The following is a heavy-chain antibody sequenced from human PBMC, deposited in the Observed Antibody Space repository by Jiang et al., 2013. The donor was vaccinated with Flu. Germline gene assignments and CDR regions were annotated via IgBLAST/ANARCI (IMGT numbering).Heavy chain of an antibody. CDR3: ASTYCSSTSCHQGWFDP. D-gene: IGHD2-2*01. V-gene: IGHV4-59*13. J-gene: IGHJ5*02. CDR2: IYYSGST. CDR1: GGSISSYY. Sequence: GPGLVKPSETLSLTCTVSGGSISSYYWSWIRQPPGKGLEWIGYIYYSGSTNYNPSLKSRVTISVDTSKNQFSLKLSSVTAADTAVYYCASTYCSSTSCHQGWFDPWGQGTLVTVSS.